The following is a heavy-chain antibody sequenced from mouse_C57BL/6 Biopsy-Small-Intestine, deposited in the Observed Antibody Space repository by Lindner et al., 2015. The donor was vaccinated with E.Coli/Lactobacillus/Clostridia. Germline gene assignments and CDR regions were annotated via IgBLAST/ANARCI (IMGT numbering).Heavy chain of an antibody. CDR3: SRSFSNYLTWFAY. CDR2: INPANGNT. J-gene: IGHJ3*01. D-gene: IGHD2-5*01. CDR1: GFNIKDDY. Sequence: VQLQESGAELVRPGASVKLSCTASGFNIKDDYMHWVKQRPEQGLEWIGRINPANGNTDYAPKLQDKATITADTSSNTAYLQLSSLTSEDTAVYYCSRSFSNYLTWFAYWGQGTLVTVSA. V-gene: IGHV14-4*01.